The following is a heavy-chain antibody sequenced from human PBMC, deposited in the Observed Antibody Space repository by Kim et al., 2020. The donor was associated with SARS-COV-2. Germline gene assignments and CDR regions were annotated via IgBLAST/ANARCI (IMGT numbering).Heavy chain of an antibody. J-gene: IGHJ4*02. V-gene: IGHV4-34*01. CDR2: INHSGST. D-gene: IGHD2-2*01. Sequence: SETLSLTCAVYGGSFSGYYWSWIRQPPGKGLEWIGEINHSGSTNYNPSLKSRVTISVDTSKNQFSLKLSSVTAADTAVYYCARIRSTSPKRRPTNFDYWGQGTLVTVSS. CDR3: ARIRSTSPKRRPTNFDY. CDR1: GGSFSGYY.